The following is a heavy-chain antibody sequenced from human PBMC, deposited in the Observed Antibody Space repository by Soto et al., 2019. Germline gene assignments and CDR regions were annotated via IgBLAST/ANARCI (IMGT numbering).Heavy chain of an antibody. CDR3: ARDQNGSGNYYTRYFDY. D-gene: IGHD3-10*01. CDR2: IYHSGST. CDR1: GGSINSRYW. V-gene: IGHV4-4*02. J-gene: IGHJ4*02. Sequence: SETLSLTCAISGGSINSRYWWSWVRQSPGKGLEWIGEIYHSGSTNYNPSLKSRVTISVDKSKNQFSLNLSSVTAADTAVYYCARDQNGSGNYYTRYFDYWGQGTLVTVSS.